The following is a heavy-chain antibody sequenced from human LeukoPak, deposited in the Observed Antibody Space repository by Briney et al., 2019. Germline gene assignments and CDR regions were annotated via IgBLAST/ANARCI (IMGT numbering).Heavy chain of an antibody. CDR1: GFTFSSYA. CDR3: ARDRPYSGSYGAFDI. V-gene: IGHV3-30-3*01. CDR2: ISYDGSNK. Sequence: GGSLRLSCAASGFTFSSYAMHWVRQAPGKGLEWVAVISYDGSNKYYADSVKGRFTISRDNSKNTLYLQMNSLRAEDTAVYYCARDRPYSGSYGAFDIWGQGTMVTVSS. D-gene: IGHD1-26*01. J-gene: IGHJ3*02.